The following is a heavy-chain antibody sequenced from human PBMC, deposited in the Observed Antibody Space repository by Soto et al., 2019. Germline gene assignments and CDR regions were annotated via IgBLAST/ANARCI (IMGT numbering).Heavy chain of an antibody. Sequence: GGSLRLSCAASGFTFSSYGMHWVRQAPGKGLEWVAVIWYDGSNKYYADSVKGRFTISRDNSKNTLYLQMNSLRAEDTAVYYCARDLVQGPYPRIAVAGTTLVDYWGQGTLVTVSS. CDR1: GFTFSSYG. V-gene: IGHV3-33*01. D-gene: IGHD6-19*01. CDR2: IWYDGSNK. CDR3: ARDLVQGPYPRIAVAGTTLVDY. J-gene: IGHJ4*02.